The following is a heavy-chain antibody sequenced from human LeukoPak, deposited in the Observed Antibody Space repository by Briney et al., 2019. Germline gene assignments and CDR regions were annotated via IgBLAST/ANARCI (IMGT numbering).Heavy chain of an antibody. D-gene: IGHD6-19*01. Sequence: PGGSLRLSCAASGFTFTNYAMNWVRQAPGKGLEWVSVIGGGDGTTHYADSVKGRFTISRDNSKNTLYLQMNSLRAEDTAVYHCAKQYISGWYELDYWGQGTLVTVSS. J-gene: IGHJ4*02. V-gene: IGHV3-23*01. CDR3: AKQYISGWYELDY. CDR2: IGGGDGTT. CDR1: GFTFTNYA.